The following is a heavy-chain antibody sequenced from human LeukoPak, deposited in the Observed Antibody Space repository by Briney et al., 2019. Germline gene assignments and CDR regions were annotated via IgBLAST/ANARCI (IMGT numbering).Heavy chain of an antibody. V-gene: IGHV3-48*04. CDR3: ARDRGMWIQLVDY. Sequence: GGSLRLSCAASGFTFSSYSMNWVRQAPGKGLEWVSYISSSSSTIYYADSVKGRFTISRDNAKNSLYLQMNSLRAEDTALYYCARDRGMWIQLVDYWGQGTLVTVSS. CDR2: ISSSSSTI. CDR1: GFTFSSYS. D-gene: IGHD5-18*01. J-gene: IGHJ4*02.